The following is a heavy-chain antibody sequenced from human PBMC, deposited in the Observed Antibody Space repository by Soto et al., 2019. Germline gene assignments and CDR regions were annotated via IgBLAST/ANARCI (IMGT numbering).Heavy chain of an antibody. CDR3: AREGGYYYDSSGSDAFDT. V-gene: IGHV1-46*01. Sequence: ASVKVSCQASGYTFTSYYMHWVRQAPGQGLEWMGIINPSGGSTSYAQKFQGRVTMTRDTSTSTVYMELSSLRSEDTAVYYCAREGGYYYDSSGSDAFDTWGQGTMVTVSS. D-gene: IGHD3-22*01. J-gene: IGHJ3*02. CDR1: GYTFTSYY. CDR2: INPSGGST.